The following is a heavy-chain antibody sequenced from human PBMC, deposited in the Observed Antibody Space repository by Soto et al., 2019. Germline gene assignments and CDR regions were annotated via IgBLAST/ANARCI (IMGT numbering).Heavy chain of an antibody. J-gene: IGHJ4*02. D-gene: IGHD3-22*01. CDR3: VKAKFYYDSSAYDS. Sequence: PGGSLRLSCAVSEFPFADYAVHWVRQSAGKGLGCGAFFNADASEKYYADSVRGRFTISRDNSKDSFYLQMNSLRLEDTAMYYCVKAKFYYDSSAYDSWARAPLVTVSS. CDR2: FNADASEK. CDR1: EFPFADYA. V-gene: IGHV3-43D*04.